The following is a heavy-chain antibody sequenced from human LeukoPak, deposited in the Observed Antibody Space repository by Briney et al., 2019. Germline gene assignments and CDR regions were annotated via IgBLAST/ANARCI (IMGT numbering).Heavy chain of an antibody. V-gene: IGHV3-23*01. Sequence: GGSLRLSCAASGFTFSSYAMSWVRQAPGKGLGWVSAISGSGGSTYYADSVKGRFTISRDNSKNTLYLQMNSLRAEDTAVYYCAKVPEYYDSSGYFDYWGQGTLVTVSS. J-gene: IGHJ4*02. CDR1: GFTFSSYA. D-gene: IGHD3-22*01. CDR2: ISGSGGST. CDR3: AKVPEYYDSSGYFDY.